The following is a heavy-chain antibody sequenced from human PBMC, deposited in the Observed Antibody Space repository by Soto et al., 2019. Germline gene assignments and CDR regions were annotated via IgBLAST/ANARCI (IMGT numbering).Heavy chain of an antibody. J-gene: IGHJ3*02. CDR1: GFIVSNRY. V-gene: IGHV3-53*02. Sequence: EVQLVETGGGLIQPGGSLRLSCTASGFIVSNRYMNWVRQAPGKGLEWVSILYNGGSTYYADSVKGRFTISRDDSNNTVNLQMNNLRAADTAIYYCARGRASGPFNDFDIWGRGTMVSVSS. CDR3: ARGRASGPFNDFDI. D-gene: IGHD5-12*01. CDR2: LYNGGST.